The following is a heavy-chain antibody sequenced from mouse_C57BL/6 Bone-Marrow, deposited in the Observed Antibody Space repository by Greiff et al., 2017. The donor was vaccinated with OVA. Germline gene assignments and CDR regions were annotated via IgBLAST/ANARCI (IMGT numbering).Heavy chain of an antibody. Sequence: EVQLQQSGPELVKPGASVKISCKASGYSFTGYYMNWVKQSPEKSLEWIGEINPSTGRTTYNQKFKAKATLTVDKSSSTAYMQLKSLTSEDSAVYYCARDSPAMDYWGQGTSVTVSS. CDR2: INPSTGRT. CDR3: ARDSPAMDY. J-gene: IGHJ4*01. V-gene: IGHV1-42*01. CDR1: GYSFTGYY. D-gene: IGHD3-2*01.